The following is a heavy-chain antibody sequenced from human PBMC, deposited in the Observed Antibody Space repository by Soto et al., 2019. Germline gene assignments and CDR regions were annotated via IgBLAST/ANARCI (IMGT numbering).Heavy chain of an antibody. V-gene: IGHV1-18*01. CDR1: GYTFTSYG. CDR2: ISAYNGNT. CDR3: ARDFEYYYDSSGYYSDGY. Sequence: ASVKVSCKASGYTFTSYGIIWVRQAPGQGLEWMGWISAYNGNTNYAQKLQGRVTMTTDTSTSTAYMELRSLRSDDTAVYYCARDFEYYYDSSGYYSDGYWGQGTLVTVSS. D-gene: IGHD3-22*01. J-gene: IGHJ4*02.